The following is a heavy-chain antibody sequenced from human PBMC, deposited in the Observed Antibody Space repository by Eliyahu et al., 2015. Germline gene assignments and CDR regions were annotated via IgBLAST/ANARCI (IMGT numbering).Heavy chain of an antibody. CDR3: AKALYGDYVRTGYYFDY. V-gene: IGHV3-9*01. CDR1: GFXFXXYA. J-gene: IGHJ4*02. CDR2: ISWNSGSI. Sequence: EVQLVESGGGLVQPGRSLRLSCAASGFXFXXYAMHWVRQAPGKGLEGVSGISWNSGSIGYADSVKGRFTISRDNAKNSLYLQMNSLRAEDTALYYCAKALYGDYVRTGYYFDYWGQGTLVTVSS. D-gene: IGHD4-17*01.